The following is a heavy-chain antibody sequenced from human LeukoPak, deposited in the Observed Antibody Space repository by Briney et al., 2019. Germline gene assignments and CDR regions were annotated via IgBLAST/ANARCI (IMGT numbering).Heavy chain of an antibody. CDR2: ISYSGST. Sequence: SETLSLTCSVSGGSFSSGSYYWNWIRQPPGKGLEWIGYISYSGSTNYNPSLKSRVTISVDTSKNQFSLNLSSVTAADTAVYYCARGPDSGGQGTKVTGSS. CDR3: ARGPDS. V-gene: IGHV4-61*01. CDR1: GGSFSSGSYY. J-gene: IGHJ3*02.